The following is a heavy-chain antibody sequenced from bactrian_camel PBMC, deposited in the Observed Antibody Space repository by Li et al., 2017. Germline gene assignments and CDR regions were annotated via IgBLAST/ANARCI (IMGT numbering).Heavy chain of an antibody. CDR3: AIGGVLGVRD. V-gene: IGHV3S1*01. D-gene: IGHD1*01. CDR2: ISMGGGST. Sequence: QLVESGGGSVQPGGSLRLSCVVSQYETYSDSTYCVAWFRQRPGKGLEWISRISMGGGSTFYEDSVKGRFTISRDNAKNTLYLQMNSLKIENTAVYHCAIGGVLGVRDWGQGTQVTVS. CDR1: QYETYSDSTYC. J-gene: IGHJ4*01.